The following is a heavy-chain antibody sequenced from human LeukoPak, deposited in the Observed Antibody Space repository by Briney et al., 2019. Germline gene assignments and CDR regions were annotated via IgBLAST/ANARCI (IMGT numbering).Heavy chain of an antibody. V-gene: IGHV3-21*01. CDR2: ISSSSSYI. J-gene: IGHJ4*02. CDR3: ARAQPTGWNPDC. Sequence: GGSLRLSCAASGFTFSSYSMNWVRQAPGKGLEWVSSISSSSSYIYYADSVKGRFTISRDNAKNSLYLQMNSLRAEDTAVYYCARAQPTGWNPDCWGQGTLVTVSS. CDR1: GFTFSSYS. D-gene: IGHD1-1*01.